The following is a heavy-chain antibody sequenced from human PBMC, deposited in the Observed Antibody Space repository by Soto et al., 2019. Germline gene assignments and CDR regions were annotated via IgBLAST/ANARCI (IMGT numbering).Heavy chain of an antibody. CDR3: ARWGPWDHFDS. V-gene: IGHV3-7*03. CDR1: GFTFNTYW. CDR2: INQPGGAR. D-gene: IGHD3-16*01. Sequence: HPGGSLRLSCTASGFTFNTYWMNWVRQAPGKGLEWVATINQPGGARYYVDSVKGRFNVSRDNAKNSLYLRMNSLRSEDTAVYFCARWGPWDHFDSWGQGTLVTVSS. J-gene: IGHJ4*02.